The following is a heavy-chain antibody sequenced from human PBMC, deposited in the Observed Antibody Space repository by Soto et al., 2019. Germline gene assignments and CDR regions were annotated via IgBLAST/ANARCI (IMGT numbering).Heavy chain of an antibody. D-gene: IGHD2-15*01. CDR2: VYNSGST. V-gene: IGHV4-59*01. CDR1: GGSISSNY. J-gene: IGHJ4*02. CDR3: ARYRREAVAGYTLDN. Sequence: SETLSLTCTVSGGSISSNYWTWIRQPPGKGLEWIGYVYNSGSTNYNPSLKSRVTISEDTSKCQFSLKLNSMTAADTAVYYCARYRREAVAGYTLDNWGQGILVTVSS.